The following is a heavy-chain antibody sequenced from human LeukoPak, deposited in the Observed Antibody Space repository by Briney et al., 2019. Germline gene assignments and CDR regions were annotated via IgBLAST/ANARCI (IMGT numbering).Heavy chain of an antibody. CDR2: VYHTGST. CDR1: GGSMRNYC. D-gene: IGHD1-26*01. V-gene: IGHV4-59*08. CDR3: ARQVGGSRFPD. J-gene: IGHJ4*02. Sequence: SETLSLTCTVSGGSMRNYCWTWIRQTPGKGLEWIGYVYHTGSTSYNPSIKSRVTISLDTSKNQFSLRLSSVAAADTAVYYCARQVGGSRFPDWGQGTLVTVSS.